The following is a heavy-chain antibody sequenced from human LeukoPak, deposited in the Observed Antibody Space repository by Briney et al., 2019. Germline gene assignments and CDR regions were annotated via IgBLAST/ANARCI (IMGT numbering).Heavy chain of an antibody. CDR3: AELGITMIGGV. Sequence: GGSLRLSCAASRFTFSSYSMNWVRQAPGKGPEWVANIKQDGSERNYVDSVKGRFTISRDNAKNSLYLQMNSLRAEDTAVYYCAELGITMIGGVWGKGTTVTISS. J-gene: IGHJ6*04. CDR1: RFTFSSYS. CDR2: IKQDGSER. D-gene: IGHD3-10*02. V-gene: IGHV3-7*01.